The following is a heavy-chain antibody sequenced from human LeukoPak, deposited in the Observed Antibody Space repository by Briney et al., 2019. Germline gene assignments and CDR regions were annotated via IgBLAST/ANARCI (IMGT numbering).Heavy chain of an antibody. CDR2: IIPILGIA. D-gene: IGHD3-9*01. V-gene: IGHV1-69*04. Sequence: SVKVSCKASGGTFSSYAISWVRQAPGQGLEWIGRIIPILGIANYAQKFQGRVTITADKSTSTAYMALSSLRSEDTAVYYCARAGYFDWLLSPYGMDVWGQGTTVTVSS. CDR3: ARAGYFDWLLSPYGMDV. J-gene: IGHJ6*02. CDR1: GGTFSSYA.